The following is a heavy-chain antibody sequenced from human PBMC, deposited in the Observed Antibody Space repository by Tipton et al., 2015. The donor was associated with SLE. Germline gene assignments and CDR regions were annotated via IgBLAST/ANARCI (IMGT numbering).Heavy chain of an antibody. V-gene: IGHV4-38-2*02. Sequence: TLSLTCIVSGYSISSGYYWGWIRQPPGKGLEWIGSVYYSGSTYYNPSLKSRVTISVDTSKNQFSLKLSSVTAADTAVYYCARLRLVPAATPYYFDYWGQGTLVTVSS. J-gene: IGHJ4*02. CDR3: ARLRLVPAATPYYFDY. CDR1: GYSISSGYY. CDR2: VYYSGST. D-gene: IGHD2-2*01.